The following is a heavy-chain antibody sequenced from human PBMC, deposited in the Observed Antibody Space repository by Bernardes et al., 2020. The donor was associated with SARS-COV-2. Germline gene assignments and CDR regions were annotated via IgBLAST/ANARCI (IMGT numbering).Heavy chain of an antibody. CDR2: T. J-gene: IGHJ2*01. Sequence: TNYAASVKGRFTISRDNARDTVYLQMNNLRVDDTAVYYCTRAGDYRFDLWGHGTLVSVSS. D-gene: IGHD4-17*01. V-gene: IGHV3-74*01. CDR3: TRAGDYRFDL.